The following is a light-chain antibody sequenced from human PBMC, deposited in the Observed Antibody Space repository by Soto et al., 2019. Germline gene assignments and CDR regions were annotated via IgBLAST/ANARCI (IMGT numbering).Light chain of an antibody. J-gene: IGKJ2*01. Sequence: DIVLTQSPATLSLSPGERATLSCRASQRVSSSLAWYQQKPGQAPRLLIYDASNRATGIPARFSGSGSGTDFTLTISSLEPEDFAVYYCQQRSNWPSTFGQGTKLEIK. CDR2: DAS. V-gene: IGKV3-11*01. CDR1: QRVSSS. CDR3: QQRSNWPST.